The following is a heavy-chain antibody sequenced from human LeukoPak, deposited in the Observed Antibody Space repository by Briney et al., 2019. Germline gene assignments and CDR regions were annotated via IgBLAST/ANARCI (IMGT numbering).Heavy chain of an antibody. CDR1: GGSISSYY. D-gene: IGHD5-12*01. J-gene: IGHJ4*02. Sequence: SETLSLTCTVSGGSISSYYWSWIRQPPGKGLEWIGSIYYSGSTYYNPSLKSRVTISVDTSKNQFSLKLSSVTAADTVVYYCGRYDSGYATWGQGTLVTVSS. CDR2: IYYSGST. CDR3: GRYDSGYAT. V-gene: IGHV4-59*05.